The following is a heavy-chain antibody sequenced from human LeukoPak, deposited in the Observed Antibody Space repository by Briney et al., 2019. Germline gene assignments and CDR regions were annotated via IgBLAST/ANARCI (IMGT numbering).Heavy chain of an antibody. CDR3: ARLSGSTLPQWYLDV. Sequence: NLGDSLKISCLCAGFICGGHLIGRGRRMPGKGLEWMGIIFPGNSESRYSPSFQGQVTFSADKSITTAYLQWRSLEASDTAMYYYARLSGSTLPQWYLDVWGRGTPVTASS. V-gene: IGHV5-51*01. CDR1: GFICGGHL. J-gene: IGHJ2*01. CDR2: IFPGNSES. D-gene: IGHD5/OR15-5a*01.